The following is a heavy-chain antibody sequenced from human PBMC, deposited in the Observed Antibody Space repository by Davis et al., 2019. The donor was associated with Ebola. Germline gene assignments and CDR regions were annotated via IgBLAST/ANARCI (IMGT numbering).Heavy chain of an antibody. V-gene: IGHV2-5*02. CDR2: IYWDDDK. CDR3: AHKAYGSLANWFGP. D-gene: IGHD4-17*01. CDR1: GFSLSTTGLG. J-gene: IGHJ5*02. Sequence: SGPTLVKPTQTLTLTCSFSGFSLSTTGLGVGWIRQPPGKALEWLALIYWDDDKRYSPSLRSRLTISKDTSKNQVVLTMTNMDPLDTATYYCAHKAYGSLANWFGPWGQGILVPVSS.